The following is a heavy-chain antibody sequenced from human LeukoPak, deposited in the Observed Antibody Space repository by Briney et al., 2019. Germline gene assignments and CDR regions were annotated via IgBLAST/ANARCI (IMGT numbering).Heavy chain of an antibody. CDR1: GFTFSSYS. V-gene: IGHV3-21*01. CDR3: ARDRGLKMPLDY. CDR2: ISSSSSYI. D-gene: IGHD2-2*01. Sequence: PGGSLRLSCAASGFTFSSYSMNWVRQAPGKGLEWVSSISSSSSYIYYADSVKGRFTISRDNAKNSLYLQMNSLRAEDTAVYYCARDRGLKMPLDYWGQGTLVTVSS. J-gene: IGHJ4*02.